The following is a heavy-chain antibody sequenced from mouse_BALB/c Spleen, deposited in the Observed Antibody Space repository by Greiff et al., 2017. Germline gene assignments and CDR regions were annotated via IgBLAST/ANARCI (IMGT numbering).Heavy chain of an antibody. CDR2: ISYSGST. J-gene: IGHJ3*01. CDR1: GYSITSDYA. Sequence: DVHLVESGPGLVKPSQSLSLTCTVTGYSITSDYAWNWIRQFPGNKLEWMGYISYSGSTSYNPSLKSRISITRDTSKNQFFLQLNSVTTEDTATYYCARSSYGNWFAYWGQGTLVTVSA. CDR3: ARSSYGNWFAY. D-gene: IGHD2-1*01. V-gene: IGHV3-2*02.